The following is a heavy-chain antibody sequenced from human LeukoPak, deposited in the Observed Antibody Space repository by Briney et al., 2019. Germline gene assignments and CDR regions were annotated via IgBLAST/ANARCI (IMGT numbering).Heavy chain of an antibody. CDR3: ARMRSSWYFDH. CDR2: ISNSGGTI. D-gene: IGHD6-13*01. CDR1: GFTFSDYF. J-gene: IGHJ4*02. V-gene: IGHV3-11*01. Sequence: GGSLRLSCAASGFTFSDYFMTWSRQAPGKGLEWVSYISNSGGTIHYSDSVKGRFTISRDNAKNLLYLEMDSLRAGDTAVYYCARMRSSWYFDHWGQGSLVTVSS.